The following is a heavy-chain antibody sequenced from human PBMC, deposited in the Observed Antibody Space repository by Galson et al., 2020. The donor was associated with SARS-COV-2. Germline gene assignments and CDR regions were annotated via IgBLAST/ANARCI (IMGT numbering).Heavy chain of an antibody. CDR1: GFTFSNAW. CDR3: TTAPQVTREGIGVYYMDV. V-gene: IGHV3-15*01. J-gene: IGHJ6*03. D-gene: IGHD6-13*01. Sequence: GGSLRLSCAASGFTFSNAWMSWVRQAPGKGLEWVGRIKSKTDGGTTDYAAPVKGRFTISRDDSKNTLYLQMNSLKTEDTAVYYCTTAPQVTREGIGVYYMDVWGKGTTVTVSS. CDR2: IKSKTDGGTT.